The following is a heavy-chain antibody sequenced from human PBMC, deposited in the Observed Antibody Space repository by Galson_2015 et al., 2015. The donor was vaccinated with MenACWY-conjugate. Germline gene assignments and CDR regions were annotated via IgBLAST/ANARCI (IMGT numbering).Heavy chain of an antibody. CDR2: TYYRTKWDN. CDR1: GDSVSSNSAA. CDR3: VRGGYYFDY. J-gene: IGHJ4*02. Sequence: CAISGDSVSSNSAAWNWIRQSPSRGLEWLGKTYYRTKWDNDYAVSVKSRITINPDTSNNQFSLQLNSVTPDDTAVYYCVRGGYYFDYWGQGTLVTVSS. V-gene: IGHV6-1*01.